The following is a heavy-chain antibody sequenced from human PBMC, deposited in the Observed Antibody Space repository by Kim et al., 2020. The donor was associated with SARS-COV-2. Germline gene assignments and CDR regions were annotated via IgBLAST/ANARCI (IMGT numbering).Heavy chain of an antibody. CDR3: ARGDELQSSFCYDSSGYYYGIDY. D-gene: IGHD3-22*01. V-gene: IGHV1-2*04. Sequence: ASVKVSCKASGYTFTGYYMHWVRQAPGQGLEWMGCINPNSGGTNYAQKFQVCVTMTRDTSISTAYMELSRLRSDDTAVYYCARGDELQSSFCYDSSGYYYGIDYWGQGTLVTVSS. CDR1: GYTFTGYY. J-gene: IGHJ4*02. CDR2: INPNSGGT.